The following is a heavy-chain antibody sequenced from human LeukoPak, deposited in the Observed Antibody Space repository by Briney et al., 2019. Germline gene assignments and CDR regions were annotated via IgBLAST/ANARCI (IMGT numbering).Heavy chain of an antibody. D-gene: IGHD3-16*01. CDR3: GRAFPPLRTSSAGDL. Sequence: GRSLRLSCSASAFTFSDYDMNWVRQAPGKGLEWVSSISGLSSYTYYGESVKGRFSISRDNAKNSLYLQMNSLGAEDTATYYCGRAFPPLRTSSAGDLWGQGILVTVSS. V-gene: IGHV3-21*01. CDR1: AFTFSDYD. J-gene: IGHJ4*02. CDR2: ISGLSSYT.